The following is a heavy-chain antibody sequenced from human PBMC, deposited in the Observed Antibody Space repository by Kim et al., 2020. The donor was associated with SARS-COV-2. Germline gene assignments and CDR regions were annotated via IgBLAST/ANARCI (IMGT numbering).Heavy chain of an antibody. J-gene: IGHJ5*01. CDR3: ARDFGYGGLFDS. CDR2: IVDSGSSM. V-gene: IGHV3-48*02. CDR1: GFPFSSYT. D-gene: IGHD5-18*01. Sequence: GGSLRLSCAASGFPFSSYTMHWVRQAPGKGLEWVSDIVDSGSSMNYADSVKGRFTISRDNANNSVDLVMNSLREEDTAVCYCARDFGYGGLFDSWGQGALAIVSS.